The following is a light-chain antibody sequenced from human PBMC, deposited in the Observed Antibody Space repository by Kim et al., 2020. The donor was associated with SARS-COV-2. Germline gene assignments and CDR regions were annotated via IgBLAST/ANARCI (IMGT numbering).Light chain of an antibody. CDR3: QHYDDSPPWT. CDR2: GAS. V-gene: IGKV3-20*01. Sequence: PGERATPACRASQSVSGSQLAWYQQRPGQAPRLLIYGASGRATGIPDRFSGSGSGTDFTLTISRLEPEDFAVYYCQHYDDSPPWTFGQGTKVDIK. J-gene: IGKJ1*01. CDR1: QSVSGSQ.